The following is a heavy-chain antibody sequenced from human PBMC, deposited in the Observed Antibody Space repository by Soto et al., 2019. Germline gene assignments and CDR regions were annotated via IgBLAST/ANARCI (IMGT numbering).Heavy chain of an antibody. J-gene: IGHJ4*02. CDR2: IYYSGST. V-gene: IGHV4-59*01. Sequence: QVQLQESGPGLVKPSETLSLTCTVSGGSISSYYWSWIRQPPGKGLEWIGYIYYSGSTNYNPSLKSRVTISVDTSKNQFSLKLSSVTAADTAVYYWARGTIVATSLDYWGQGTLVTVSS. CDR1: GGSISSYY. D-gene: IGHD5-12*01. CDR3: ARGTIVATSLDY.